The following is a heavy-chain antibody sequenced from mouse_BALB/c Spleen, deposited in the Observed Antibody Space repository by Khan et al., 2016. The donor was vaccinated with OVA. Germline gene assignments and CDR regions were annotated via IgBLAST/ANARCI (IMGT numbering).Heavy chain of an antibody. CDR3: GSGYGYGWYFDV. V-gene: IGHV9-4*02. J-gene: IGHJ1*01. CDR1: GYTFTTAG. Sequence: QIQLVQSGPELKKPGETVRISCKASGYTFTTAGMQWVQKMPGKGLKWIGWINTHSGVPKYAEDFKGRFAFSLETSASTAYLQITNLKNEDTATVFCGSGYGYGWYFDVWGAGTTVTVSS. D-gene: IGHD2-2*01. CDR2: INTHSGVP.